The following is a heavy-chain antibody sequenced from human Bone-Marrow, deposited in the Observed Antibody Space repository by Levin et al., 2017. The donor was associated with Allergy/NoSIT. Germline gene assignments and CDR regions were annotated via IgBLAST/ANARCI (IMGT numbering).Heavy chain of an antibody. CDR3: VKDIGPVVTANLALDY. J-gene: IGHJ4*02. CDR2: ITWNSGTI. V-gene: IGHV3-9*01. Sequence: GGSLRLSCAASGFTFDDFAMHWVRQAPGKGLEWVSYITWNSGTIAYADSVKGRFTISRENAYSSLYLQMHSLTPEDTAFYYCVKDIGPVVTANLALDYWGRGTLVTVSS. D-gene: IGHD2-21*02. CDR1: GFTFDDFA.